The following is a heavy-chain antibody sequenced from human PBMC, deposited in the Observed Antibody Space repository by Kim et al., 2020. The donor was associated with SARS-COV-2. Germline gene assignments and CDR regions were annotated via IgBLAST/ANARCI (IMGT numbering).Heavy chain of an antibody. V-gene: IGHV4-39*07. D-gene: IGHD6-13*01. CDR2: IYYSGST. CDR1: GGSISSSSYY. CDR3: ARHHGRAAAVGYFDY. Sequence: SETLSLTCTVSGGSISSSSYYWGWIRQPPGKGLEWIGSIYYSGSTYYNPSLKSRVTISVDTSKNQFSLKLSSVTAADTAVYYCARHHGRAAAVGYFDYWGQGTLVTVSS. J-gene: IGHJ4*02.